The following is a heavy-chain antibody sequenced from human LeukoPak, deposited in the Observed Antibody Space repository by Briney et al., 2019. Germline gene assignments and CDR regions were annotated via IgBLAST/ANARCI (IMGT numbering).Heavy chain of an antibody. Sequence: SETLSLTCAVSGGSNSNGGYSGSWIRQPRGKGMKCIAYIYHSAITYYTPSPKSRVTISVDRSKNEFSLKLSSVTAADTAVYYCARDLPPTYWGQGTLVTVSS. J-gene: IGHJ4*02. CDR1: GGSNSNGGYS. CDR2: IYHSAIT. CDR3: ARDLPPTY. V-gene: IGHV4-30-2*01.